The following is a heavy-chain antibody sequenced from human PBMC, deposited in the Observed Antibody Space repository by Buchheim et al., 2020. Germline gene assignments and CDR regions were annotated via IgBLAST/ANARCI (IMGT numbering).Heavy chain of an antibody. CDR3: ASATQLSAARWVYYYGMDV. D-gene: IGHD6-6*01. CDR2: INHSGST. V-gene: IGHV4-34*01. J-gene: IGHJ6*02. Sequence: QVQLQQWGAGLLKPSETLSLTCAVYGGSFSGYYWSWIRQPPGKGLEWIGEINHSGSTNYNPSLKSRVTISVDTSKNQFPLKLSSVTAADTAVYYCASATQLSAARWVYYYGMDVWGQGTT. CDR1: GGSFSGYY.